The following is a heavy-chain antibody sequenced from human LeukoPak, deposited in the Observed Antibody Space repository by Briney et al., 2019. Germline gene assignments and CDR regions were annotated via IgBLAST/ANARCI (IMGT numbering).Heavy chain of an antibody. CDR3: TRDLPERY. CDR2: IYSGGST. Sequence: PGGSLRLSCTASGFTFRSYAMTWVRQAPGKGLEWVSVIYSGGSTYYADSVKGRFTISRDNSKNTLYLQMNSLRVEDTAVYYCTRDLPERYWGQGTLVTVSS. J-gene: IGHJ4*02. V-gene: IGHV3-53*01. CDR1: GFTFRSYA.